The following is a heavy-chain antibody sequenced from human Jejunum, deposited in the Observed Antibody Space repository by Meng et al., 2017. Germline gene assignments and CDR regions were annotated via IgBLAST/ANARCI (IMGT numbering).Heavy chain of an antibody. Sequence: SETLSLTCTVSGGSISSSYWTWIRQPAGKGLEWIGRMYPSGTTNYNPSLKSRVTMSVDTSKNQFSLKLTSVTAADTAVYYCARQGADYALDFWGQGTLVTVPQ. CDR1: GGSISSSY. V-gene: IGHV4-4*07. CDR2: MYPSGTT. J-gene: IGHJ4*02. D-gene: IGHD4-17*01. CDR3: ARQGADYALDF.